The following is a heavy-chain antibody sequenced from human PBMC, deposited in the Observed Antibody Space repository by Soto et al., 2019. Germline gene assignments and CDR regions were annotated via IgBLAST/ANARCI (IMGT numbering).Heavy chain of an antibody. J-gene: IGHJ6*02. CDR3: ANSRAGSTLNPQYYYYGMDV. D-gene: IGHD2-2*01. CDR1: GFTFSSYA. V-gene: IGHV3-23*01. Sequence: RGSLRLSCAASGFTFSSYAMSWVRQAPGKGLEWVSAISGSGGSTYYAGSVKGRFTISRDNSKNTLYLQMNSLRAEDTAVYYCANSRAGSTLNPQYYYYGMDVWGQGTTVTGSS. CDR2: ISGSGGST.